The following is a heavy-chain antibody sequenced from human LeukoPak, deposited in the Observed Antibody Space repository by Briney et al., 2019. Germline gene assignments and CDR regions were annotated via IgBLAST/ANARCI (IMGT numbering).Heavy chain of an antibody. V-gene: IGHV4-59*01. J-gene: IGHJ6*02. D-gene: IGHD1-7*01. Sequence: KASETLSLTCAVYGVSFSGYCWSWIRQPPGKGLEWIGYIYYSGSTNYNPSLKSRVTISVDTSKNQFSLKLSSVTAADTTVYHCARDNWNYGSSMDVWGQGTTVTVSS. CDR1: GVSFSGYC. CDR3: ARDNWNYGSSMDV. CDR2: IYYSGST.